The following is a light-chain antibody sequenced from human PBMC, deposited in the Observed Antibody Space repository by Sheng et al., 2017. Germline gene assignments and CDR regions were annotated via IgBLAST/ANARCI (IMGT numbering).Light chain of an antibody. CDR2: AAS. V-gene: IGKV1-39*01. Sequence: DIQMTQSPSSLSASVGDRVTMTCRASQSISTYLNWYQQKPGKAPKLLIYAASILQSGVPSRFSGSGSGTDFTLTISSLQPEDFAAYYCQQTYSIPWTFGQGTKVNIK. J-gene: IGKJ1*01. CDR3: QQTYSIPWT. CDR1: QSISTY.